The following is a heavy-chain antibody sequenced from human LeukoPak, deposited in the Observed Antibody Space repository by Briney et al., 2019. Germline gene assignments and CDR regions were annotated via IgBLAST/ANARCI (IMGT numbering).Heavy chain of an antibody. CDR1: GFTFSSYG. CDR3: AKGTYSSSAGALDY. J-gene: IGHJ4*02. CDR2: ISYDGSNK. Sequence: GGSLRLSCAASGFTFSSYGMHWVRQAPGKGLEWVAVISYDGSNKYYADSVKGRFTISRDNSKNTLYLQMNSLRAEDTAVYYCAKGTYSSSAGALDYWGQGTLVSVSS. D-gene: IGHD6-6*01. V-gene: IGHV3-30*18.